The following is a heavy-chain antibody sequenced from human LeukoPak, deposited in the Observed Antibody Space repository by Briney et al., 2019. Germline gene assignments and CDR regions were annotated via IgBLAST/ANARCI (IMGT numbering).Heavy chain of an antibody. CDR2: IYYSGST. D-gene: IGHD3-16*02. CDR3: ARAPVGYDYVWGSYRPFDY. J-gene: IGHJ4*02. Sequence: PSETLSLTCTVSGGSISSSSYYWGWIRQPPGKGLEWIGSIYYSGSTYYNPSLKSRVTISVDTSKNQFSLKLSSVTAADTAVYYCARAPVGYDYVWGSYRPFDYWGQGTLVTVSS. CDR1: GGSISSSSYY. V-gene: IGHV4-39*07.